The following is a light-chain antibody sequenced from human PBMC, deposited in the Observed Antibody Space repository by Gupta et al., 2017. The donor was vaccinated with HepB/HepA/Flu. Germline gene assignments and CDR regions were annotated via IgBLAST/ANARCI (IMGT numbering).Light chain of an antibody. V-gene: IGKV3-20*01. CDR2: GAS. Sequence: EIALTQSSGTLSLSPGERATLSCRASQSVISSYLAWYQQKPGQAPSLLIYGASTRATGIPDRFSGSGSGTDFTLTISRLEPEDFAVYFCHQYGSSPQTFGQGTKVDIK. CDR1: QSVISSY. J-gene: IGKJ1*01. CDR3: HQYGSSPQT.